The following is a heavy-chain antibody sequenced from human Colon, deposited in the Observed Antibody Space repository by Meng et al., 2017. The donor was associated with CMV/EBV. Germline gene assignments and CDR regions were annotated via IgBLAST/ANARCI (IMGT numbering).Heavy chain of an antibody. J-gene: IGHJ4*02. V-gene: IGHV4-39*01. CDR1: GAPITSSSYN. CDR2: IYYSGST. CDR3: ARRGVGATNYQVDY. Sequence: SETLSLTCTVSGAPITSSSYNWGWIRQSPGKGLEWIGSIYYSGSTDYNPSLKSRVTISVDTSKNQFSLKLSSVTAADTAVYYCARRGVGATNYQVDYWGQGTLVTVSS. D-gene: IGHD1-26*01.